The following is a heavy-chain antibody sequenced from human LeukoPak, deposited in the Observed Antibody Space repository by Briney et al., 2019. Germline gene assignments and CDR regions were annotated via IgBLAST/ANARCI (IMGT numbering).Heavy chain of an antibody. CDR1: GYTFTSYG. CDR3: ASSDSRYSSGWHAFDI. D-gene: IGHD6-19*01. V-gene: IGHV1-18*04. CDR2: ISAYNGNT. Sequence: ASVKVSCKASGYTFTSYGISWVRQAPGQGLEWMGWISAYNGNTNYAQELQGRVTMTTDASTSTAYMELRSLRSDDTAVYYCASSDSRYSSGWHAFDIWGQGTMVTVSS. J-gene: IGHJ3*02.